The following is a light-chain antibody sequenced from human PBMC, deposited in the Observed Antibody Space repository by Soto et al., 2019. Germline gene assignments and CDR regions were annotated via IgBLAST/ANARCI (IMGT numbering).Light chain of an antibody. CDR2: GAS. CDR3: QQYHIWPPWT. J-gene: IGKJ1*01. CDR1: QSIRSN. Sequence: EIVMTQSTDTLSVSPGEGATLSCRVSQSIRSNLAWYQQRPGQAPRLLVYGASTRADGIPARFTGSGSGTEFTLTISSLQSEDFALYYCQQYHIWPPWTSGQGTKVDI. V-gene: IGKV3-15*01.